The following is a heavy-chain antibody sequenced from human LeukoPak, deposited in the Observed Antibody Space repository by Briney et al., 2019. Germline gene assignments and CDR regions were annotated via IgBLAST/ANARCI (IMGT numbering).Heavy chain of an antibody. D-gene: IGHD3-10*01. CDR2: IWYDGSNK. Sequence: GRSLRLSCAASGFTFSSYGMHWVRQAPGKGLEWVAVIWYDGSNKYYADSVKGRFTISRDNSKNTLYLQMNSLRAEDTAVYYCARDSGYYGSGSYSYWGQGTLVTVSS. J-gene: IGHJ4*02. CDR3: ARDSGYYGSGSYSY. V-gene: IGHV3-33*01. CDR1: GFTFSSYG.